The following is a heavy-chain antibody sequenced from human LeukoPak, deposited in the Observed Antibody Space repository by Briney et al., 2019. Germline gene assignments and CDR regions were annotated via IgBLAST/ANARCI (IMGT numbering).Heavy chain of an antibody. J-gene: IGHJ4*02. V-gene: IGHV1-8*02. Sequence: ASVKVSCKASGGTFSSYAINWVRQATGQGLEWMGWMNPNSGNTGYAQKFQGRVTMTRNTSISTAYMELSSLRSEDTAVYYCARDQGYYDSSDYWGQGTLVTVSS. CDR2: MNPNSGNT. CDR3: ARDQGYYDSSDY. D-gene: IGHD3-22*01. CDR1: GGTFSSYA.